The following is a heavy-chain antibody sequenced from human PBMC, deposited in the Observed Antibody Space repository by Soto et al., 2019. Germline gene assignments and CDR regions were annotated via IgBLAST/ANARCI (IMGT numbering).Heavy chain of an antibody. D-gene: IGHD3-3*01. J-gene: IGHJ3*02. Sequence: XESLKLSCKCSGYSFTSYWISLVLQMPGKGLEWMGRIDPSDSYTNYSPSFQGHVTISADKSISTAYLQWSSLKASDTAMYYCARTSITIFGVVRGAFDIWGQGTMVTVSS. CDR3: ARTSITIFGVVRGAFDI. V-gene: IGHV5-10-1*01. CDR1: GYSFTSYW. CDR2: IDPSDSYT.